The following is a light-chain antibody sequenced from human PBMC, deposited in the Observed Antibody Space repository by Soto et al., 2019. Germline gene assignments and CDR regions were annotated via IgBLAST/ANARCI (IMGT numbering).Light chain of an antibody. CDR1: QIVSSSY. CDR2: GVS. J-gene: IGKJ3*01. Sequence: EIVLTQSPGTLSLSPGERATLSCRASQIVSSSYLAWYHQKPGQAPRLLIYGVSNRATGIPDRFSGSGSGTDFTLTITRLEPEDFAVYYCQKCNSAPFTFGPGTKVDIK. V-gene: IGKV3-20*01. CDR3: QKCNSAPFT.